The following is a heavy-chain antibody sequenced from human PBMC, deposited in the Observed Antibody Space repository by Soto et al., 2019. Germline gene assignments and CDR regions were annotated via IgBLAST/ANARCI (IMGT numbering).Heavy chain of an antibody. CDR3: ASTRRINYLASYYYYMDV. J-gene: IGHJ6*03. V-gene: IGHV1-8*01. CDR2: MNPNSGNT. CDR1: GYTFTSYD. D-gene: IGHD4-4*01. Sequence: ASVKVSCKASGYTFTSYDINWVRQATGQGLEWMGWMNPNSGNTGYAQKFQGRVTMTRNTSISTAYMELSSLRSEDTAVCYCASTRRINYLASYYYYMDVWGKGTTVTVSS.